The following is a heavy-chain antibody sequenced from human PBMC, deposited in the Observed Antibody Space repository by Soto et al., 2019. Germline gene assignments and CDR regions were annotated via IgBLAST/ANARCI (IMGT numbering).Heavy chain of an antibody. D-gene: IGHD6-13*01. CDR2: ITNSGSTK. CDR3: ARRLIAAPGIFETQYYGMDV. V-gene: IGHV3-11*04. Sequence: LRLSCAASGFPFSDYYMSWIRQAPGKGLEWVSHITNSGSTKYYADSVKGRFTISRDNAKNSLFLQMNSLRAEDTAVYYCARRLIAAPGIFETQYYGMDVWGQGTTVTVSS. J-gene: IGHJ6*02. CDR1: GFPFSDYY.